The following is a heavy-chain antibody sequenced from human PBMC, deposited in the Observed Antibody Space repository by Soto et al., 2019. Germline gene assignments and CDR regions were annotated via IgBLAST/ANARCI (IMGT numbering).Heavy chain of an antibody. CDR2: MNPNSGNT. J-gene: IGHJ5*02. CDR1: GYTFTSYD. Sequence: QVQLVQYGAEVKKPGASVKDSCKASGYTFTSYDINWVRQATGQELEWMGWMNPNSGNTGYAQKFQDRVTMAMNTYISTAYMELSSLRSEDTAVYYCARGLNFGVDPRPTWGQGTLVTVSS. CDR3: ARGLNFGVDPRPT. D-gene: IGHD3-3*01. V-gene: IGHV1-8*01.